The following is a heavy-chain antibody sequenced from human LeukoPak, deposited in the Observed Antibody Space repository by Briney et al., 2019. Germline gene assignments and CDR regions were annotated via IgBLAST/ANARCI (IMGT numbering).Heavy chain of an antibody. V-gene: IGHV4-59*01. CDR1: GGSISSYY. CDR2: MYYSGST. CDR3: ARSRIAVAGMDYYYYMDV. J-gene: IGHJ6*03. D-gene: IGHD6-19*01. Sequence: SETLSLTCTVSGGSISSYYWSWIRQPPGKGLEWIGYMYYSGSTNYNPSTNYNPSLKSRVTISVDTSKNQFSLKLSSVTAADTAVYYCARSRIAVAGMDYYYYMDVWGKGTTVTVSS.